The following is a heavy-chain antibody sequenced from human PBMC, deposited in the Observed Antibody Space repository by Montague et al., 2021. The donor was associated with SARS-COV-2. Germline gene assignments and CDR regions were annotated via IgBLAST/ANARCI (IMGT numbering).Heavy chain of an antibody. V-gene: IGHV4-31*03. CDR3: AREEIALGYGVDA. CDR1: GGSMTSALYY. Sequence: TLSLTCSVSGGSMTSALYYWSWIRQRPGKGLEWIAYINSSGRTNYNSSLRSRLSISLDASNRQLPLKLSSATAADTAVYYCAREEIALGYGVDAWGQGTTVTVSS. D-gene: IGHD5-24*01. J-gene: IGHJ6*02. CDR2: INSSGRT.